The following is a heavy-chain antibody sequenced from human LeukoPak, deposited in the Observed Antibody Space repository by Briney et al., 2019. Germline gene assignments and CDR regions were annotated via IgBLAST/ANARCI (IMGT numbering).Heavy chain of an antibody. Sequence: PSETLSLTCTVSGGSVTSFYWSWIRQPPGKGLEWIGYIYYSGSTIYNPSLKSRVTISVDKSKNQFSLKLSSVTAADTAVYYCARVKVYYDILTGYYPYYFDYWGQGTLVTVSS. J-gene: IGHJ4*02. V-gene: IGHV4-59*02. CDR1: GGSVTSFY. D-gene: IGHD3-9*01. CDR3: ARVKVYYDILTGYYPYYFDY. CDR2: IYYSGST.